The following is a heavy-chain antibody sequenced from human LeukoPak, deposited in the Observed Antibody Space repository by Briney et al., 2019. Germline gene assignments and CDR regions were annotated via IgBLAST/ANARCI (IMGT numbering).Heavy chain of an antibody. CDR2: ISSSSSYI. J-gene: IGHJ5*02. Sequence: GGSLRLSCAASGFTFSSYSMNWVRQAPGKGLEWVSSISSSSSYIYYADSVKGRFTISRDNAKNSLYLQMNSLRAEDTAVYYCARENYDILTGYYINWFDPWGQGTLVTVSS. V-gene: IGHV3-21*01. CDR1: GFTFSSYS. CDR3: ARENYDILTGYYINWFDP. D-gene: IGHD3-9*01.